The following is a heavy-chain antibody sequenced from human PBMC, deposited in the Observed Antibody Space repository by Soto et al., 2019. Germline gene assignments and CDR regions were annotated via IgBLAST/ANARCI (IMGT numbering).Heavy chain of an antibody. J-gene: IGHJ4*02. Sequence: PSETLSLTCTVSGGSISSSSYYWGWIRQPPGKGLEWIGSIYYSGSTYYNPSLKSRVTISVDTSKNQFSLKLSSVTAADTAVYYCARSYGDSFDYWGQGTLVTVSS. CDR3: ARSYGDSFDY. V-gene: IGHV4-39*01. CDR2: IYYSGST. CDR1: GGSISSSSYY. D-gene: IGHD4-17*01.